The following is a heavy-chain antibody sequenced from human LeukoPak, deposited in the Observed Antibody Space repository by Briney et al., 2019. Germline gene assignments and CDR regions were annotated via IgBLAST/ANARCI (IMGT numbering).Heavy chain of an antibody. CDR1: GGSISNYY. D-gene: IGHD3-22*01. J-gene: IGHJ4*02. CDR2: IYASGIT. CDR3: ASGADSSNYFLYY. Sequence: SETLSLTCSVSGGSISNYYWNWIRQPAGEGLEWIGRIYASGITNYHPSLKSRVAISVDTSKNQFSLRLSSVTAADTAVYYCASGADSSNYFLYYWGQGILVTVSP. V-gene: IGHV4-4*07.